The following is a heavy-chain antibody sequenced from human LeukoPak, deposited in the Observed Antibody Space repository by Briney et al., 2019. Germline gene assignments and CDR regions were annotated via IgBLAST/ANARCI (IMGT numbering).Heavy chain of an antibody. V-gene: IGHV1-18*04. J-gene: IGHJ5*02. CDR3: ARDLVAGTSNWFDP. CDR1: GYTFTSYG. D-gene: IGHD6-19*01. Sequence: GASVKVSCKASGYTFTSYGISWVRQPPGQGLEWMGWISAYNGNTNYAQKLQGRVTMTTDTSTSTAYMELRSLSSDDTAVYYCARDLVAGTSNWFDPWGQGTLVTVSS. CDR2: ISAYNGNT.